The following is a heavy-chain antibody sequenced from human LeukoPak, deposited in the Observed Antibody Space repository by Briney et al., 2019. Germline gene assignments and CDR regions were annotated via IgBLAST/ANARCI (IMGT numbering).Heavy chain of an antibody. V-gene: IGHV3-7*01. CDR2: IKQDGSEK. D-gene: IGHD3-22*01. CDR3: ARDLAFYDSSGRRYNWFDP. J-gene: IGHJ5*02. Sequence: PGGSLRLSCAVSGFTFSSDWMTWVRQAPGKGLEWVANIKQDGSEKHYVDSVKGRFTISRDNAKNSLYLQMNSLGAEDTAVYYCARDLAFYDSSGRRYNWFDPWGQGTLVTVSS. CDR1: GFTFSSDW.